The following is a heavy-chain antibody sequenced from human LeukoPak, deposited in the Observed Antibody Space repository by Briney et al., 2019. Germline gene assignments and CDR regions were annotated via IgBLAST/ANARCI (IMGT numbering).Heavy chain of an antibody. CDR1: GYSISSGCY. CDR2: IYHSGST. J-gene: IGHJ3*02. CDR3: ASTIVVAPAAIPPFRHAFDI. D-gene: IGHD2-2*01. V-gene: IGHV4-38-2*01. Sequence: SETLSLTCAVSGYSISSGCYWGWIRQPPGKGLEWIGSIYHSGSTYYNPSLKSRVTISVDTSKNQFSLKLSSVTAADTAVYYCASTIVVAPAAIPPFRHAFDIWGQGTMVTVSS.